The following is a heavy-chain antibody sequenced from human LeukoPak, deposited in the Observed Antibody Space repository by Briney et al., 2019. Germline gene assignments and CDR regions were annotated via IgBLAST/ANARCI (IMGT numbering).Heavy chain of an antibody. CDR1: GYTLTELS. J-gene: IGHJ4*02. CDR3: ATPHYSSGWFPFDY. D-gene: IGHD6-19*01. Sequence: ASVKVSCKVSGYTLTELSMHWVRQAPGKGLEWMGGFGPEDGETIYAQKFQGRVTMTEDTSTDTAYMELSSLRSEDTAVYYCATPHYSSGWFPFDYWGQGTLVTVSS. V-gene: IGHV1-24*01. CDR2: FGPEDGET.